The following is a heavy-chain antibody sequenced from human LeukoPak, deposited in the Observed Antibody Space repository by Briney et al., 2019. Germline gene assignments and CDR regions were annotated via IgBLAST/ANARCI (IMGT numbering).Heavy chain of an antibody. V-gene: IGHV3-53*01. D-gene: IGHD2-15*01. CDR3: AREDCSGGSCYSLSLTPVFHVFDI. J-gene: IGHJ3*02. CDR2: IYNGGST. CDR1: GFPVSNSY. Sequence: PGGSLRLSCAASGFPVSNSYMSWVRLAPGKGLEWVSVIYNGGSTYYADSVKGRFIISTDNSKNTLYLQMNSLRAEDTAVYYCAREDCSGGSCYSLSLTPVFHVFDIWGQGTMVTVSS.